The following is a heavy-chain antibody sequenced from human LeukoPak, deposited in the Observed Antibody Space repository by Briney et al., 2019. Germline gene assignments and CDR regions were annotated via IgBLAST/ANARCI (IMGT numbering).Heavy chain of an antibody. CDR3: ARTVSSSDSSGYYDYFDY. D-gene: IGHD3-22*01. CDR1: GGTFSSYA. V-gene: IGHV1-69*05. CDR2: IIPIFGTA. J-gene: IGHJ4*02. Sequence: WASVKVSCKASGGTFSSYAISWVRQAPGQGLEWMGRIIPIFGTANYAQKFQGRVTITTDESTSTAYMELSSLRSEDTAVYYCARTVSSSDSSGYYDYFDYWGQGTLVTVSS.